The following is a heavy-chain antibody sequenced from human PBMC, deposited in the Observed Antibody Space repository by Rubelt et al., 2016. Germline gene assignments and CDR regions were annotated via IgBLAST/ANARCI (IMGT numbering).Heavy chain of an antibody. CDR2: ISSNGGST. CDR1: GFTFSSCA. Sequence: EVQLLESGGGLVQPGGSLRLSCSASGFTFSSCAMHWVRQASGKGLEYVSAISSNGGSTYYADSVKGRFTISRDNSKNTLVLQMSSLRAEDTAVYYCVSRYYDFWSGKGNDAFDIWGQGTMVTVSS. V-gene: IGHV3-64D*09. D-gene: IGHD3-3*01. CDR3: VSRYYDFWSGKGNDAFDI. J-gene: IGHJ3*02.